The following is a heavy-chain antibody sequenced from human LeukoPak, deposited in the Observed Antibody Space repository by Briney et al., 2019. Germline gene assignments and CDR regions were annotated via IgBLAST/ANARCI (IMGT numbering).Heavy chain of an antibody. V-gene: IGHV1-24*01. CDR2: FHPEDDEI. J-gene: IGHJ4*02. CDR3: ARGMDTAMAE. Sequence: GASVKVSCTVSGSSLSGLSMHWVRHSPPKGLEWLGGFHPEDDEIIYAQNFQGRVTMTEDTSTDTAYMELRSLRSEDTAVYYCARGMDTAMAEWGQGTLVTVSS. D-gene: IGHD5-18*01. CDR1: GSSLSGLS.